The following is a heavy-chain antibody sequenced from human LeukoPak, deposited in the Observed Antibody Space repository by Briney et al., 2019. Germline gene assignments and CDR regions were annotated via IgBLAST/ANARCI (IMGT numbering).Heavy chain of an antibody. J-gene: IGHJ4*02. CDR1: GGSITSSPYH. V-gene: IGHV4-39*07. Sequence: SETLSLTCTVSGGSITSSPYHWAWLRQPPGRGPEWIATVSHSGATQYNPSLTSRVAISLDTSKNLFSLSLNSVTAADTAVFYCARSMVTTDRNFDHWGQGTLVTVSS. CDR3: ARSMVTTDRNFDH. CDR2: VSHSGAT. D-gene: IGHD2-21*02.